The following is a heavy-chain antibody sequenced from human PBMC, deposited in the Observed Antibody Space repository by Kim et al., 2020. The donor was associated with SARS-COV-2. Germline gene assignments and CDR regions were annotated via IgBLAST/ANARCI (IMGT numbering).Heavy chain of an antibody. V-gene: IGHV3-13*04. Sequence: GGSLRLSCAASGFTFSSYDMHWVRQATGKGLEWVSAIGTAGDTYYPGSVKGRFTISRENAKNSSYLQMNSLRAGDTAVYYCARMGYVAAAGEDGMDVWGQGTTVTVSS. CDR1: GFTFSSYD. J-gene: IGHJ6*02. D-gene: IGHD6-13*01. CDR3: ARMGYVAAAGEDGMDV. CDR2: IGTAGDT.